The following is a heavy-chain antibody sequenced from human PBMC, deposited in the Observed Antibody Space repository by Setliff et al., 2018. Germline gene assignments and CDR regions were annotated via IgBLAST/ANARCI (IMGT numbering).Heavy chain of an antibody. Sequence: GASVKVSCKASGGTFSSYAISWVRQAPGQGLEWMGWINAGNGNTKYSQKFQGRVTITRDTSASTAYMELSSLRSEDTAVYYCARGPYSSGSAADYWGQGTLVTVSS. V-gene: IGHV1-3*01. CDR1: GGTFSSYA. J-gene: IGHJ4*02. D-gene: IGHD6-19*01. CDR2: INAGNGNT. CDR3: ARGPYSSGSAADY.